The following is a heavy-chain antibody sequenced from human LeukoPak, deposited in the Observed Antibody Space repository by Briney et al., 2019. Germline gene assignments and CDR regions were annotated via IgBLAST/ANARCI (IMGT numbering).Heavy chain of an antibody. CDR2: IKQDGSEK. Sequence: GGSLRLSCAASGISFRSYGMHWVRQAPGKGLEWVANIKQDGSEKNYVDSVKGRFTISRDNAKNSLYLQMNSLRAEDTAVYYCASGLELDYWGQGTLVTVSS. V-gene: IGHV3-7*03. CDR3: ASGLELDY. CDR1: GISFRSYG. J-gene: IGHJ4*02.